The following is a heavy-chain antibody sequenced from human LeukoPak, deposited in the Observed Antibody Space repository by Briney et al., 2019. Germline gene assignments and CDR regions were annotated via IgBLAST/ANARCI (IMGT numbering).Heavy chain of an antibody. V-gene: IGHV3-11*05. Sequence: KPGRSLRLSCAVSGFTFSDYYMSWIRQAPGKGLEWVSYISDTTTYTNYADSVKGRFTISRDNAKNSLYLQMNSLRAEDTAVYYCARANDLIDYWGQGTLVTVSS. CDR1: GFTFSDYY. CDR2: ISDTTTYT. CDR3: ARANDLIDY. J-gene: IGHJ4*02.